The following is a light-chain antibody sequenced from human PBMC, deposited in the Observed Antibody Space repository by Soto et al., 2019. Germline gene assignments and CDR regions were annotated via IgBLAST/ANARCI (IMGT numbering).Light chain of an antibody. J-gene: IGKJ4*01. CDR2: GAS. CDR1: PSISTS. V-gene: IGKV3-15*01. Sequence: EIVMTQSPATLTVSPGQRATLSCRASPSISTSVAWYQQKPGQAPRLLIHGASSRATGIPARFSGSGSGTEFTLSLSSLQSEDFEVYYCQQYHSWPLSFGGGTKVEIK. CDR3: QQYHSWPLS.